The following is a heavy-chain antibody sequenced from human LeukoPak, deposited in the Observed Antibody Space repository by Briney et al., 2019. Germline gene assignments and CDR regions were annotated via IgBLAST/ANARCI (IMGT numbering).Heavy chain of an antibody. D-gene: IGHD3-22*01. Sequence: SETLSLTCTVSGDSIRSTSYYWGWIRQPPGKGLEWIGSIYYSGDTYYNPSLKSRVTIAVDTSKNQFSLKLNSVTAADTAVYYCARRKSFYDSGGYFDHWGRGTLVTVS. CDR3: ARRKSFYDSGGYFDH. CDR1: GDSIRSTSYY. CDR2: IYYSGDT. J-gene: IGHJ4*02. V-gene: IGHV4-39*01.